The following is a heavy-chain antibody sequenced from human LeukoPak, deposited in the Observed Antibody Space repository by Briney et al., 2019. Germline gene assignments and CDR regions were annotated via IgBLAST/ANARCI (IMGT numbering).Heavy chain of an antibody. V-gene: IGHV3-30*18. CDR1: GFTFSSYG. Sequence: QPGGSLRLSCAASGFTFSSYGMHWVRQAPGKGLKWVAVISYDGSNKYYADSVKGRFTISRDNSKNTLYLQMNSLRAEDTAVYYCAKEISDIVATIFNYYYGMDVWGQGTTVTVSS. D-gene: IGHD5-12*01. CDR3: AKEISDIVATIFNYYYGMDV. J-gene: IGHJ6*02. CDR2: ISYDGSNK.